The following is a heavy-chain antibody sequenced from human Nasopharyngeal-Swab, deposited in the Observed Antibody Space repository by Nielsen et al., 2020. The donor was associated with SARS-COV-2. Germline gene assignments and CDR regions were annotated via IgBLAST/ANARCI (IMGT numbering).Heavy chain of an antibody. Sequence: SVKASCKASGGTFSSYAISWVRQAPGQGLEWMGRIIPILGIANYAQKFQGRVTITADKSTSTAYMELSSLRSEDTAVYYCARWGRTDSGNPRYFDYWGQGTLVTVSS. D-gene: IGHD4-23*01. CDR2: IIPILGIA. V-gene: IGHV1-69*04. CDR1: GGTFSSYA. J-gene: IGHJ4*02. CDR3: ARWGRTDSGNPRYFDY.